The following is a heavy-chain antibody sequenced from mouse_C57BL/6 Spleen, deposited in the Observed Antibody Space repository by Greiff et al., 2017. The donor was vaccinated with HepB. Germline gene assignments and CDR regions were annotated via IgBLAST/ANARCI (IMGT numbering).Heavy chain of an antibody. CDR2: IYPSDSET. CDR1: GYTFTSYW. D-gene: IGHD2-4*01. CDR3: ARGAIYYDYDDWFAY. V-gene: IGHV1-61*01. J-gene: IGHJ3*01. Sequence: VQLQQPGAELVRPGSSVKLSCKASGYTFTSYWMDWVKQRPGQGLEWIGNIYPSDSETHYNQKFKDKATLTVDKSSSTAYMQLSSLTSEDSAVYYCARGAIYYDYDDWFAYWGQGTLVTVSA.